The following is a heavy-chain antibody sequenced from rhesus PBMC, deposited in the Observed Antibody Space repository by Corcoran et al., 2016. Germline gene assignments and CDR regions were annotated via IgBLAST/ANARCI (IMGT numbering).Heavy chain of an antibody. J-gene: IGHJ4*01. CDR2: IYGSDNST. CDR3: ASAGNWNYGGFDY. CDR1: GGSISSSY. D-gene: IGHD1-26*01. V-gene: IGHV4-169*02. Sequence: QLQLQESGPGLVKPSETLSVTCAVSGGSISSSYWSRIRQAPGKGLEWIGNIYGSDNSTHYNPSLQSPVTLSVDTSKNQLSLKLRSVTAADTAVYYCASAGNWNYGGFDYWGQGVLVTVSS.